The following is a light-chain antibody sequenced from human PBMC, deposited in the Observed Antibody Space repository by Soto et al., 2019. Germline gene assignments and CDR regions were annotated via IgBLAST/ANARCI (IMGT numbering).Light chain of an antibody. CDR1: QSISSW. V-gene: IGKV1-39*01. Sequence: DLQMTQSPSTLSASFVDIVTITFPASQSISSWLAWYQQKPGKAPKLLIYAASTLQSGVPSRFSGSRSGPDFTLTISSLQPEDFATYYCQQSYSSPPTFGQGTKVDIK. CDR3: QQSYSSPPT. CDR2: AAS. J-gene: IGKJ1*01.